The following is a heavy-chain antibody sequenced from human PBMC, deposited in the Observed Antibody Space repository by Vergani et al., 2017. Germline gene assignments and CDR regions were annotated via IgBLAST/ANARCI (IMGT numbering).Heavy chain of an antibody. CDR2: IYYGGST. V-gene: IGHV4-39*01. Sequence: QLQLQESGPGLVKPSATLSLTCSVSGASIRSSNYYWGWIRQPPGKGLEWIASIYYGGSTYYNPSLKSRVTISVDTSKNQFSLKLSSVTAADTAVYFCARHSTVEWLVKLGWIDPWGQGTLVTVSS. J-gene: IGHJ5*02. CDR3: ARHSTVEWLVKLGWIDP. CDR1: GASIRSSNYY. D-gene: IGHD6-19*01.